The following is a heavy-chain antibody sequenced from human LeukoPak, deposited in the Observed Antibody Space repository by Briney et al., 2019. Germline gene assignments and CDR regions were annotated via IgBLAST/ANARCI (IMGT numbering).Heavy chain of an antibody. CDR3: ARDLSQWLRGLGY. CDR2: INPNSGGT. Sequence: ASVKVSCKASGYTFTGYYLHWVRQAPGQGLEWMGWINPNSGGTNYAQKFQGRVTMTRDTSISTAYMELSRLRSDDTAVYYCARDLSQWLRGLGYWGQGTLVTVSS. D-gene: IGHD5-12*01. J-gene: IGHJ4*02. CDR1: GYTFTGYY. V-gene: IGHV1-2*02.